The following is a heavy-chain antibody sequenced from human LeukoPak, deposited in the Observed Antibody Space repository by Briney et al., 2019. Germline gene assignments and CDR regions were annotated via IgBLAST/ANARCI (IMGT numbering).Heavy chain of an antibody. D-gene: IGHD4-11*01. CDR1: GGCISSGGYY. Sequence: SQTLSLTCTVSGGCISSGGYYWSWTRQPPGKGLEWIGYIYHSGSTYYNPSLKSRVTISVDRSKNQFSLKLSSVTAADTAVYYCAREGLDYRFDYWGQGTLVTVSS. CDR2: IYHSGST. V-gene: IGHV4-30-2*01. CDR3: AREGLDYRFDY. J-gene: IGHJ4*02.